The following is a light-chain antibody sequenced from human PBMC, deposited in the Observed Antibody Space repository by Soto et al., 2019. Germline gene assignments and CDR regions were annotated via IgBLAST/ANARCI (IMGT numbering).Light chain of an antibody. CDR1: QTIIRY. Sequence: DIPMTQSPSSLSASVGDRVTITCRTSQTIIRYLNWYQQKPGRAPNLLISAASSLQRGVPSRVSGSGSGTEFTRTISSLQPEDFATYYWQQSYSTLFTFGPGTKVEIK. CDR3: QQSYSTLFT. CDR2: AAS. V-gene: IGKV1-39*01. J-gene: IGKJ3*01.